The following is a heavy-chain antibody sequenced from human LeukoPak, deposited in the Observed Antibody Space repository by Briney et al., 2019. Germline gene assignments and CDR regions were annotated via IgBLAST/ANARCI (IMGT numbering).Heavy chain of an antibody. CDR3: ARVEMATTIVP. D-gene: IGHD5-24*01. V-gene: IGHV4-61*05. Sequence: SETLSLTCTVSGGSISSSSYYWSWIRQPPGKGLVWIGYIHYSGSTNYNPSLKSRVTISVDTSKNQFSLKLSSVTAADTAVYYCARVEMATTIVPWGQGTLVTVSS. CDR1: GGSISSSSYY. J-gene: IGHJ5*02. CDR2: IHYSGST.